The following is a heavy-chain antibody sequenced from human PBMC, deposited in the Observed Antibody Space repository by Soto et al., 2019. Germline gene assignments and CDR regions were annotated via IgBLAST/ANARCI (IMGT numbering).Heavy chain of an antibody. Sequence: QITLKESGPSLVKPTQTLTLTCTFSGFSLSTSGVGVVWIRQPPLKALEWVALIYWDDDKHYSPSLRSRLTGTKDATKGQAALSPTNVDPLDTATYFSAHVGGLEQWLYRLDHWGQGALVTVSS. CDR3: AHVGGLEQWLYRLDH. CDR1: GFSLSTSGVG. CDR2: IYWDDDK. D-gene: IGHD6-19*01. V-gene: IGHV2-5*02. J-gene: IGHJ4*02.